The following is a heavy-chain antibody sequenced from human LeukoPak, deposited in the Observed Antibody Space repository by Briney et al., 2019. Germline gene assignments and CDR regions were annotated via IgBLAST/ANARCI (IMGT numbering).Heavy chain of an antibody. CDR2: IYYTGTT. V-gene: IGHV4-59*01. J-gene: IGHJ4*02. Sequence: SETLSPTCTVSGGSISDFYWSWIRQTPGKGLEWIGYIYYTGTTYYNPSLKSRVTISADTSQNRFSLRLSSVTAADTAVYFCARTPLGAHSDFWGQGTLVTVSP. CDR3: ARTPLGAHSDF. CDR1: GGSISDFY. D-gene: IGHD3-16*01.